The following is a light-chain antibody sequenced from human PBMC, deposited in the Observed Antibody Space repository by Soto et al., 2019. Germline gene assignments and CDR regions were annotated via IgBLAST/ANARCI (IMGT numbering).Light chain of an antibody. CDR3: QRRSNGPLT. CDR2: DAS. J-gene: IGKJ4*02. CDR1: QSVSSY. V-gene: IGKV3-11*01. Sequence: EIVLTQSPATLSLSPGERATLSCRASQSVSSYLAWYQQKPGQAPRLLIYDASNRATGIPARFSGSGSGTDFTLTNNGLDPEDFAVYYGQRRSNGPLTFGGETKVDIK.